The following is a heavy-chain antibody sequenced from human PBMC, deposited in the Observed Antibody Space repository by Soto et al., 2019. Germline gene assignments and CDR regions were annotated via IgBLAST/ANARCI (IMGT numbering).Heavy chain of an antibody. CDR3: ASGVYGSGSYLD. D-gene: IGHD3-10*01. Sequence: SETLSLTCTVSGGSISSYYWSWIRQPPGKGLEWIGYIYYSGSTNYNPSLKSRVTISVDTSKNQFSLKLSSVTAADTAVYYCASGVYGSGSYLDWGQGTLVTVLL. V-gene: IGHV4-59*01. J-gene: IGHJ4*02. CDR2: IYYSGST. CDR1: GGSISSYY.